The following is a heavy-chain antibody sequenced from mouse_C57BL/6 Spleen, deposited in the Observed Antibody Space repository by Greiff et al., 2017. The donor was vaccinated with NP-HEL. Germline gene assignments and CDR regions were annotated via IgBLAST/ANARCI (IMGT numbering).Heavy chain of an antibody. Sequence: VQLQQSGAELVKPGASVKLSCKASGYTFTSYWMQWVKQRPGQGLEWIGEIDPSDSYTNYNQKFKGKATLTVDTSSSTAYMQLSCLTSADSAVYYCAIGTAQATAGSSSYWGQGTLVTVSA. CDR2: IDPSDSYT. V-gene: IGHV1-50*01. J-gene: IGHJ3*01. CDR1: GYTFTSYW. D-gene: IGHD3-2*02. CDR3: AIGTAQATAGSSSY.